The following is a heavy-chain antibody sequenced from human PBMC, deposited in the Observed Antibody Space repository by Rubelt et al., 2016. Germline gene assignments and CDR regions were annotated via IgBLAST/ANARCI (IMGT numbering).Heavy chain of an antibody. Sequence: QVQLVQSGAEVKKPGASVKVSCKASGYTFTSYYMHWVRQAPGQGLEWMGLINPSGGSTTYDTKFQVRVTRTRDTSTSTVYMDLSSLGCEDTAVYYCARVGFYYDSGSYVDWGQGTLVTVSS. J-gene: IGHJ4*02. CDR2: INPSGGST. CDR1: GYTFTSYY. D-gene: IGHD3-10*01. V-gene: IGHV1-46*01. CDR3: ARVGFYYDSGSYVD.